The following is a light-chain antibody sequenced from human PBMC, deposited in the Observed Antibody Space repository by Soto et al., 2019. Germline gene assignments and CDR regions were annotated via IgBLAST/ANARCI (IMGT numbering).Light chain of an antibody. Sequence: QSVLTQPPSASGTPGQRVTISCSGSSSNIGSNYVFRYQQLPGTAPTLLIYRNNQRPSGVPDRFSGSKSGTSASLAISGLRSEDDADYYCAAWDDSLSGPVFGGGTKVTVI. V-gene: IGLV1-47*01. J-gene: IGLJ3*02. CDR3: AAWDDSLSGPV. CDR1: SSNIGSNY. CDR2: RNN.